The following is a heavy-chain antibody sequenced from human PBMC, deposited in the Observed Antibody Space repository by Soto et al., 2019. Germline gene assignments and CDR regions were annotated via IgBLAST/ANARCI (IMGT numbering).Heavy chain of an antibody. Sequence: ASVKVSCKASGYTFTSYGISWVRQAPGQGLEWMGWISAYNGNTNYAQKLQGRVTMTTDTSTSTPYMELRSLRSDDTAVYYCARGVVTYGPLVASGIWGHGTMVTVS. CDR2: ISAYNGNT. D-gene: IGHD2-21*02. V-gene: IGHV1-18*01. CDR1: GYTFTSYG. CDR3: ARGVVTYGPLVASGI. J-gene: IGHJ3*02.